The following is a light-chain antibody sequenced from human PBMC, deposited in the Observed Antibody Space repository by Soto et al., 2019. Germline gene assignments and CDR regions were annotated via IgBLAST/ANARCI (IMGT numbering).Light chain of an antibody. CDR2: DVS. Sequence: QSALTQPASVSGSPGQSITISCTGPSSDVGGYNYVSWYQQHPARAPKLMIYDVSDRPSGVSNRFSGSKSGNTASLTISGLQAEDEADYYCSSYTSSSTLMVFGGGTKVTVL. CDR1: SSDVGGYNY. CDR3: SSYTSSSTLMV. V-gene: IGLV2-14*01. J-gene: IGLJ2*01.